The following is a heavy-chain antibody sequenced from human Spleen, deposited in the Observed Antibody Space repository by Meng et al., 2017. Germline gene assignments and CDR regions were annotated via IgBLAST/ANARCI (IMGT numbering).Heavy chain of an antibody. V-gene: IGHV4-34*01. D-gene: IGHD3-10*01. Sequence: QTRSLTGAVYGGSFSGYYWSWIRQPPGKGLEWIGEINHSGSTNYNPSLKSRVTISVDTSKNQFSLKLSSVTAADTAVYYCARRLPYYYGSGRTYYFDYWGQGTLVTVSS. CDR1: GGSFSGYY. CDR3: ARRLPYYYGSGRTYYFDY. J-gene: IGHJ4*02. CDR2: INHSGST.